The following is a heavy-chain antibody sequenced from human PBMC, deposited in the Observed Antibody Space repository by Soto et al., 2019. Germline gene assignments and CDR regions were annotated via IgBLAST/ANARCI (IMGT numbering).Heavy chain of an antibody. J-gene: IGHJ4*02. CDR1: GFIFSDHY. V-gene: IGHV3-72*01. D-gene: IGHD5-18*01. Sequence: EVQLVESGGGLVQPGGSLRLSCAGSGFIFSDHYMDWVRQAPGKGLEWVGRSRNKANAYTTQYAASVKGRITISRDDSNNSLYLQMNSLKTEDTAVYYCTRVNSYGHGPYDHWGQGTLVTVSS. CDR3: TRVNSYGHGPYDH. CDR2: SRNKANAYTT.